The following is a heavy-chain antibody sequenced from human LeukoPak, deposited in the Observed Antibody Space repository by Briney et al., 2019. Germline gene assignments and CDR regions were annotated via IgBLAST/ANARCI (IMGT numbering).Heavy chain of an antibody. V-gene: IGHV3-53*01. CDR1: GFTVSSSY. CDR3: ARGPAGDPFDH. Sequence: GGSLRLSCAASGFTVSSSYVSWVRQAPGKGLEWVSVIYSGGITYYADSVKGRFTISRDNAKNSLYLQMSSLRVEDTAVYYCARGPAGDPFDHWGQGTLVTVSS. CDR2: IYSGGIT. J-gene: IGHJ4*02. D-gene: IGHD3-16*01.